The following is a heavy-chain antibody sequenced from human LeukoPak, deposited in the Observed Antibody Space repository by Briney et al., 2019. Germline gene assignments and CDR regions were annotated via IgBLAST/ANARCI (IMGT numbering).Heavy chain of an antibody. CDR1: GYTFTSYY. Sequence: ASVKVSCKASGYTFTSYYMHWVRQAPGQGLEWMGMLNPSDGSTTYAQKFQGRVTMTRDTSTSTFYMELSNLRSEDTAIYYCARAFWGLNNSIWYEAHPSDFWGQGTLVTVSS. V-gene: IGHV1-46*01. CDR3: ARAFWGLNNSIWYEAHPSDF. J-gene: IGHJ4*02. D-gene: IGHD6-13*01. CDR2: LNPSDGST.